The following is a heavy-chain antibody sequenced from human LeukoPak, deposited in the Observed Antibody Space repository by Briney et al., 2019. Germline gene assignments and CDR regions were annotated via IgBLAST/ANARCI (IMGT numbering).Heavy chain of an antibody. CDR2: IKQDGSEK. CDR3: VKDRYFYDSGSKAN. D-gene: IGHD3-22*01. CDR1: GFTFSSYW. Sequence: GGSLRLSCAASGFTFSSYWMSWFRQAPGKGLEWVANIKQDGSEKYYVDSVKGRFTISRDNAKNSLYLQVNSLRVEDTAFYYCVKDRYFYDSGSKANWGQGTLVTVSS. J-gene: IGHJ4*02. V-gene: IGHV3-7*03.